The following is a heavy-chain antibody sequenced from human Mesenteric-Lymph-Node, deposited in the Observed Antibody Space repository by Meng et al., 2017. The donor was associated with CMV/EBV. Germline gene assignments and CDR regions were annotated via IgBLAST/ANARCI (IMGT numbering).Heavy chain of an antibody. CDR3: ARVGDYYGMDV. CDR1: GFTFSSYS. J-gene: IGHJ6*02. V-gene: IGHV3-48*04. Sequence: LTRAASGFTFSSYSMNWVRQAPGKGLEWVSYISSSSSTIYYADSVKGRFTISRDNAKNSLYLQMNSLRAEDTAVYYCARVGDYYGMDVWGQGATVTVSS. CDR2: ISSSSSTI. D-gene: IGHD3-10*01.